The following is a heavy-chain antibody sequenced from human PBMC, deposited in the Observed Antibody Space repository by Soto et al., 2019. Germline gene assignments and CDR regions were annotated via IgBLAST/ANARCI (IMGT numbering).Heavy chain of an antibody. Sequence: EVQLVESGGGLVQPGGSLRLSCAASGFTFSSNSMNWVRQAPGKGLEWVSYISSSSSTIYYADSVKGRFTISRDNAKNSLYLQMNSLRDEDTAVYYCARGPIYYYDISGSYEDYWGQGTLVTVSS. CDR3: ARGPIYYYDISGSYEDY. D-gene: IGHD3-22*01. J-gene: IGHJ4*02. CDR1: GFTFSSNS. CDR2: ISSSSSTI. V-gene: IGHV3-48*02.